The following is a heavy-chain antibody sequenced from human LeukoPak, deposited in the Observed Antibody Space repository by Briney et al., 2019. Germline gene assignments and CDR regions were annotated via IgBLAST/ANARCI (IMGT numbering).Heavy chain of an antibody. D-gene: IGHD6-13*01. V-gene: IGHV4-39*01. CDR2: IYHSGGT. CDR1: GGSISSGMYY. CDR3: ARTAAGYLSYYFDY. Sequence: SETLSLTCSVSGGSISSGMYYWGWIRQPPRKGLEWIGSIYHSGGTFYNSSLKGRVTISVDTTRNQFSLNLNPVTAADTAVYYCARTAAGYLSYYFDYWGQGTLVSVSS. J-gene: IGHJ4*01.